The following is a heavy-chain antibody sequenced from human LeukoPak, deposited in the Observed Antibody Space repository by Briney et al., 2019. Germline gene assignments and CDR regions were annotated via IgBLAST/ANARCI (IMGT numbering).Heavy chain of an antibody. V-gene: IGHV1-69*13. Sequence: SVKVSCKASGYTFTNYGITWVRQAPGQGLEWMGGIIPIFGTANYAQKFQGRVTITADESTSTAYMELSSLRSEDTAVYYCARDPDCGGDCSHYFDYWGQGTLVTVSS. CDR2: IIPIFGTA. J-gene: IGHJ4*02. CDR1: GYTFTNYG. D-gene: IGHD2-21*02. CDR3: ARDPDCGGDCSHYFDY.